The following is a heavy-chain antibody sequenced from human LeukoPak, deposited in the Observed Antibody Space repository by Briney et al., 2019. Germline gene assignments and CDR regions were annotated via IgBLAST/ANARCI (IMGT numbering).Heavy chain of an antibody. CDR1: GFTFSSYS. V-gene: IGHV3-21*01. D-gene: IGHD4-23*01. CDR3: ASHYGGNSGSDY. Sequence: GGSLRLSCAASGFTFSSYSMNWVRQAPGKGLEWVSSISSSSSYIYYADSVKGRFTISRDNAENSLYLQMNSLRAEDTAVYYCASHYGGNSGSDYWGQGTLVTVSS. J-gene: IGHJ4*02. CDR2: ISSSSSYI.